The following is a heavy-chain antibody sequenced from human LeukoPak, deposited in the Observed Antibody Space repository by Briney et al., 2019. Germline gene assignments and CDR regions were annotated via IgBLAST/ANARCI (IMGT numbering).Heavy chain of an antibody. J-gene: IGHJ4*02. D-gene: IGHD3-9*01. CDR1: GFTFSSYW. V-gene: IGHV3-7*01. CDR2: IKQDGSEK. CDR3: AIDQSYDILTGYYYFDY. Sequence: GGSLRLSCAASGFTFSSYWMSWVRQAPGKGLEWVANIKQDGSEKYYVDSVKGRFTISRDNAKNSLYLQMNSLRAEDTAVYYCAIDQSYDILTGYYYFDYWGQGTLVTVSS.